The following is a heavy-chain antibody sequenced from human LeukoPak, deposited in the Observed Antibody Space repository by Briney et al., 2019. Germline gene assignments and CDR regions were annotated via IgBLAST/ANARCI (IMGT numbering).Heavy chain of an antibody. CDR1: GFTFSSYW. J-gene: IGHJ3*02. V-gene: IGHV3-7*01. Sequence: PGGSLRLSCAASGFTFSSYWMSWVRQAPWKGLEWVANIKPDGSEKYYVDSVKGRFTISRDNAKNSLYLQMNSLRAEDTAVYYCARDRGYCSSTSCSGAFDIWGQGTMVTVSS. CDR2: IKPDGSEK. D-gene: IGHD2-2*01. CDR3: ARDRGYCSSTSCSGAFDI.